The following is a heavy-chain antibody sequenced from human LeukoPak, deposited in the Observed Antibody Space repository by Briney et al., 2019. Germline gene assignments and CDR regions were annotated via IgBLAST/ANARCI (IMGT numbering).Heavy chain of an antibody. V-gene: IGHV5-51*01. CDR2: IYPGDSDT. D-gene: IGHD3-3*01. CDR1: GYSFTSYW. CDR3: ASTYYDSWSGYYIDY. J-gene: IGHJ4*02. Sequence: GESLKISCKGSGYSFTSYWTGWVRQMPGKGLEWMGIIYPGDSDTRYSPSFQGQVTISADKSISTAYLQWSSLKASDTAMYYCASTYYDSWSGYYIDYWGQGTLVTVSS.